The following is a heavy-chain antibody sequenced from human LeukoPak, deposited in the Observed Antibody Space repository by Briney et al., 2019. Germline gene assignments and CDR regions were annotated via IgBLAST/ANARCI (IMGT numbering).Heavy chain of an antibody. CDR3: ARGLDAFDI. J-gene: IGHJ3*02. CDR2: IKQDGSEK. CDR1: GFISSNYW. V-gene: IGHV3-7*03. Sequence: GGSLRLSCAASGFISSNYWMSWVRQAPGKGLEWVAYIKQDGSEKYYVDSVKGRFTISRDNAKNSLYLRMNSLRAEDTAVYYCARGLDAFDIWGQGTMVTVSS.